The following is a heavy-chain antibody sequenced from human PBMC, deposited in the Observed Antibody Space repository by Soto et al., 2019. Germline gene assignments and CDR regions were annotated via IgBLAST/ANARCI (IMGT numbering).Heavy chain of an antibody. CDR2: ISAYNGNT. V-gene: IGHV1-18*01. Sequence: QVQLVQSGAEVKKPGASVKVSCKASGYTFTSYGISWVRQAPGQGLEWMGWISAYNGNTNYAQKLQGRVTMTTDTTTSNAYMAPRSPRCDDTAVYYCVRGTCSDDYWGQGTLVTVSS. J-gene: IGHJ4*02. D-gene: IGHD3-10*02. CDR1: GYTFTSYG. CDR3: VRGTCSDDY.